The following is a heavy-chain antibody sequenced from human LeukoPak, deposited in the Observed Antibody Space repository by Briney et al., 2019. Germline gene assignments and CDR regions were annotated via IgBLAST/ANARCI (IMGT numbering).Heavy chain of an antibody. Sequence: GGSLGLSCSASGFAFSSYPMHWVRQAPGKGLEYVSAISSNGGRTYYADSVKARFTISRDNSKNTLYLQMSSLRAEDAAVYYCANGYSSGWYDYWGQGTLVTVSS. CDR2: ISSNGGRT. CDR1: GFAFSSYP. V-gene: IGHV3-64D*09. J-gene: IGHJ4*02. CDR3: ANGYSSGWYDY. D-gene: IGHD6-19*01.